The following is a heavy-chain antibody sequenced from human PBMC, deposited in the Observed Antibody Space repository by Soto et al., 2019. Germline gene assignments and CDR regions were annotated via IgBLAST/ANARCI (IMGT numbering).Heavy chain of an antibody. V-gene: IGHV1-2*04. CDR1: GYTFTGYY. CDR3: ERVTALWGGYERGAFDS. CDR2: INPNSGGT. Sequence: ASVKVSCKASGYTFTGYYMHWVRQAPGQGLEWMGWINPNSGGTNYAQKFQGWVTMTRDTSISTAYMELSRLRSDDTAVYYCERVTALWGGYERGAFDSPGQGINVTVSS. D-gene: IGHD5-12*01. J-gene: IGHJ3*02.